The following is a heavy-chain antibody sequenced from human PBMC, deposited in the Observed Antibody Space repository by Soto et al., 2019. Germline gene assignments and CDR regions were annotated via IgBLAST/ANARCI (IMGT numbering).Heavy chain of an antibody. CDR1: GFTFSSYG. Sequence: QVQLVEAGGGVVQPGRSLRLSCAASGFTFSSYGMHWVRQAPGKGLGWVAVVSYDGSNKYYADSVKGRFTISRDNSKNTLYLQMNSLRAEDTAVYYCAKDLRVAGTFDVWGQGTMVTVSS. CDR3: AKDLRVAGTFDV. CDR2: VSYDGSNK. D-gene: IGHD6-19*01. V-gene: IGHV3-30*18. J-gene: IGHJ3*01.